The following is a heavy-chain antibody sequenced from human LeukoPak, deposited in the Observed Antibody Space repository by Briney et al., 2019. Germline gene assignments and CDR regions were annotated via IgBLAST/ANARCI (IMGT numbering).Heavy chain of an antibody. Sequence: PSETLSLTCTVSGGSFSSYYWTWIRQPAGKGLEWIGRIYTSGSTNYNPSLKSRVTMSVDTSKNQFSLKLSSVTAADTAVYYCARDHGSGSYGVMWFDPWGQGTLVTVSS. CDR1: GGSFSSYY. CDR3: ARDHGSGSYGVMWFDP. D-gene: IGHD3-10*01. V-gene: IGHV4-4*07. J-gene: IGHJ5*02. CDR2: IYTSGST.